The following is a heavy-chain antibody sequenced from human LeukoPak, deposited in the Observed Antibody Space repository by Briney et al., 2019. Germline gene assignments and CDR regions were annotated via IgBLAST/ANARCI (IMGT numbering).Heavy chain of an antibody. Sequence: GGSLRLSCAASGFTFSSYSMNWVRQTPGKGLEWVSYIRTSSSIIYYADSVKGRFTISRDNAKNSLYLQTNSLRDEDTAVYYCARHDYAGNSGDYWGQGTLVTVSS. CDR2: IRTSSSII. D-gene: IGHD4-23*01. V-gene: IGHV3-48*02. CDR1: GFTFSSYS. CDR3: ARHDYAGNSGDY. J-gene: IGHJ4*02.